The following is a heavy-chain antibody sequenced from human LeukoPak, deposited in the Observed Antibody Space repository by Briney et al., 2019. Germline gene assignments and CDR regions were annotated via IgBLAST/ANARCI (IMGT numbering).Heavy chain of an antibody. CDR2: ISRSGGTT. Sequence: GRSLRLSCATSGFTFSSYDMSWVRQAPGKGLEWVSAISRSGGTTYYPDSEKGRFTVSRDNSKDTLYLQMNSLRAEDTAIYYCAKRLPFYYDYWGQGILVTVSS. V-gene: IGHV3-23*01. J-gene: IGHJ4*02. CDR3: AKRLPFYYDY. CDR1: GFTFSSYD.